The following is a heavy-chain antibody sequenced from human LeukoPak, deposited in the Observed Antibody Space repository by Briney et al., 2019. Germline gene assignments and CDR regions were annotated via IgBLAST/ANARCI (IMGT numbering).Heavy chain of an antibody. CDR3: ARYDYVWGSYPQPWFDP. CDR1: GGSISSSSYY. V-gene: IGHV4-39*07. CDR2: IYYSGST. D-gene: IGHD3-16*02. Sequence: SSETLSLTCTVSGGSISSSSYYWGWIRQPPGKGLEWIGSIYYSGSTYYNPSLKSRVTISVDTSKNQFSLKLSSVTAADTAVYYCARYDYVWGSYPQPWFDPWGQGTLVTVSS. J-gene: IGHJ5*02.